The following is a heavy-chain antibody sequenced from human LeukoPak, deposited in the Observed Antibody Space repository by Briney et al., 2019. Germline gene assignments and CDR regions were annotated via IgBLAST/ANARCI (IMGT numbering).Heavy chain of an antibody. V-gene: IGHV1-69*13. CDR1: GGTFSSYA. J-gene: IGHJ5*02. D-gene: IGHD3-22*01. CDR3: AVYYYDSSGYYWSPNWFDP. CDR2: IIPIFGTA. Sequence: ASVKVSCKASGGTFSSYAISWVRQAPGQGLEWMGGIIPIFGTANYAQKFQGRVTITAGESTSTAYMELSSLRSEDTAVYYCAVYYYDSSGYYWSPNWFDPWGQGTLVTVSS.